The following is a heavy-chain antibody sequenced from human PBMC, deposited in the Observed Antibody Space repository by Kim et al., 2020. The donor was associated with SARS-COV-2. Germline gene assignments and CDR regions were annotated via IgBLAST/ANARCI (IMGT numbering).Heavy chain of an antibody. CDR1: GFMFSNYG. CDR2: ISYDGRIK. Sequence: GGSLRLSCAGSGFMFSNYGMHWVRQAPGKGLEWVAVISYDGRIKDFADSVKGRFIISRDYSKNTLYLQMNSLRAEDTAVYYCAKDLYGYIYGYLVIDYWGQGTLVTVSS. CDR3: AKDLYGYIYGYLVIDY. V-gene: IGHV3-30*18. D-gene: IGHD5-18*01. J-gene: IGHJ4*02.